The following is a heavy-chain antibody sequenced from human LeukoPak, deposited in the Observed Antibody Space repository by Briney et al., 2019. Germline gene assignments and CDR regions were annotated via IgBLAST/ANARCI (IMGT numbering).Heavy chain of an antibody. CDR2: ITSSGSVM. V-gene: IGHV3-48*02. Sequence: PGGSLRLSCSAPGFTFSSYSMNWVRQAPGKGLELVSYITSSGSVMYHADSVRGRFAITRDNAKNSLYLEMNSLRDEDTAVYYCARDVRWLRFVFDNWGQGTLVTVSS. D-gene: IGHD5-12*01. CDR3: ARDVRWLRFVFDN. J-gene: IGHJ4*02. CDR1: GFTFSSYS.